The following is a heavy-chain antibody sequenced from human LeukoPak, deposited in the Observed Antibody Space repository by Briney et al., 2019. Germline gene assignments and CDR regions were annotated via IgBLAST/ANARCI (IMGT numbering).Heavy chain of an antibody. CDR3: ARDTEQLYFDY. CDR2: ISYDGGNK. Sequence: GGSLRLSCAASGFTFSNYAMHWVRQAPGKGLEWVALISYDGGNKYYADSVKGRFTISRDNSKNTLYLQMNSLRGEDTAVYYCARDTEQLYFDYWGQETLVTVSS. J-gene: IGHJ4*02. CDR1: GFTFSNYA. D-gene: IGHD2-2*02. V-gene: IGHV3-30*04.